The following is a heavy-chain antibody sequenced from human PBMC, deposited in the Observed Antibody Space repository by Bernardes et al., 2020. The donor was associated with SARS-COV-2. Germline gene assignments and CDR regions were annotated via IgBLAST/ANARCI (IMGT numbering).Heavy chain of an antibody. Sequence: GSLRLSCAASGFTFSTFAMTWVRQAPGKGLEWVSAISGSGSGTYYADSVKGRFTVSRDNSKNILYLQLNSLKVEDTAVYYCSLGSPRHLECWGQGTLVTVSS. J-gene: IGHJ4*02. V-gene: IGHV3-23*01. CDR3: SLGSPRHLEC. D-gene: IGHD3-16*01. CDR2: ISGSGSGT. CDR1: GFTFSTFA.